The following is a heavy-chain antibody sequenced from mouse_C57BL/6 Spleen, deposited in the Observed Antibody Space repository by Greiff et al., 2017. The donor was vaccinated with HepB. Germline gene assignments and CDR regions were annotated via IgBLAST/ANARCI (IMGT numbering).Heavy chain of an antibody. Sequence: EVHLVESGGGLVKPGGSLKLSCAASGFTFSDYGMHWVRQAPEKGLEWVAYISSGSSTIYYADTVKGRFTISRDNAKNTLFLQMTSLRSEDTAMYYCARAYYDYDYAMDYWGQGTSVTVSS. D-gene: IGHD2-4*01. J-gene: IGHJ4*01. CDR3: ARAYYDYDYAMDY. V-gene: IGHV5-17*01. CDR1: GFTFSDYG. CDR2: ISSGSSTI.